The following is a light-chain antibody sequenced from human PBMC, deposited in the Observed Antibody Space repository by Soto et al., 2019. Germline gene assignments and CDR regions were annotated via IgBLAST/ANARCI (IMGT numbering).Light chain of an antibody. CDR2: AAS. V-gene: IGKV1-6*01. Sequence: QMTQSPSSLSASVGEKIIITCRASRDVGSDVSWYQQKPGQAPKLLIYAASNLCTGVPSRFSGSRSGTEFTLTISSLQPEDFASYYCLQDYGDSWTFGQGTKVDIK. CDR1: RDVGSD. J-gene: IGKJ1*01. CDR3: LQDYGDSWT.